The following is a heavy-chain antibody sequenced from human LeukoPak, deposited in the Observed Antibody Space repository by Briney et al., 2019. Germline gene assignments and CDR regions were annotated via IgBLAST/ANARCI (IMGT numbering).Heavy chain of an antibody. V-gene: IGHV4-61*01. CDR2: VYHSGTT. CDR1: GGSVRSNSYY. CDR3: ARATPGFSSGWFNNWFDP. Sequence: SETLSLTCTVSGGSVRSNSYYWSWIRQPPGKGLEWIGYVYHSGTTNYNPSLKSRVTISVDTSKNQFSLNLSSVTAADTAVYYCARATPGFSSGWFNNWFDPWGQGTLVTVSS. D-gene: IGHD6-19*01. J-gene: IGHJ5*02.